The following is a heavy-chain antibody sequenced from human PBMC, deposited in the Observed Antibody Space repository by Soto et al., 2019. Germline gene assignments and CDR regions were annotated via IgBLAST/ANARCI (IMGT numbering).Heavy chain of an antibody. CDR1: GGSISSSNW. Sequence: SETLSLTCDVSGGSISSSNWWSWVRQPPGEGLEWIGEIYHSGSTNYNPSLKSRVTISVDKSKNQFSLKLSSVTAADTAVYYCARTIQAAAAPFDYWGQGTLVTVSS. D-gene: IGHD6-13*01. CDR3: ARTIQAAAAPFDY. CDR2: IYHSGST. V-gene: IGHV4-4*02. J-gene: IGHJ4*02.